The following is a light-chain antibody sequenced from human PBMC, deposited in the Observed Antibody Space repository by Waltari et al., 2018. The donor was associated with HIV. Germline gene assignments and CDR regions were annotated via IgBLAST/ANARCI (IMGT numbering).Light chain of an antibody. V-gene: IGLV2-14*01. CDR3: SSFTTSNYLL. CDR1: SSDVGAYDF. CDR2: EVS. J-gene: IGLJ2*01. Sequence: QSALTQPASVSGSPGPSLTVSCTGTSSDVGAYDFLSWYQQTPGTAPTLVIYEVSYRPSGISNRFSGSKSGNTASLTISGLQTEDEADYYCSSFTTSNYLLFGGGTKVTVL.